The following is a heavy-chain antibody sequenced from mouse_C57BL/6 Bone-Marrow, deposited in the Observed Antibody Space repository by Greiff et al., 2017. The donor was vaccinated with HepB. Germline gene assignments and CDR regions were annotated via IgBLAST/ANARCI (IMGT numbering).Heavy chain of an antibody. J-gene: IGHJ4*01. Sequence: QVQLQHPGAELVKPGASVKMSCKASGYTFTSYWITWVKQRPGQGLEWIGDIYPGSGSTNYNEKFKSKATLTVDTSSSTAYMQLSSLTSEDSAVYYCARGYYGSRGYYAMDYWGQGTSVTVSS. CDR2: IYPGSGST. CDR1: GYTFTSYW. D-gene: IGHD1-1*01. V-gene: IGHV1-55*01. CDR3: ARGYYGSRGYYAMDY.